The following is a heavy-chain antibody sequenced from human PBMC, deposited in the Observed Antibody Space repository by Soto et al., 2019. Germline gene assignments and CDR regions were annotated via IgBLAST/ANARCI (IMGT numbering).Heavy chain of an antibody. CDR2: ILHTGGT. CDR3: ARLQCGEGFDY. CDR1: GGSISGGGCS. Sequence: QLQLQESGSRLVKPSQTLSLTCAVSGGSISGGGCSWSWIRQPPGKGLQWIGYILHTGGTQYNPSLKSRVSMSVDKSKNQFSLHLTSVTAADTGVYYCARLQCGEGFDYWGQVALGSVSS. J-gene: IGHJ4*02. V-gene: IGHV4-30-2*01. D-gene: IGHD1-1*01.